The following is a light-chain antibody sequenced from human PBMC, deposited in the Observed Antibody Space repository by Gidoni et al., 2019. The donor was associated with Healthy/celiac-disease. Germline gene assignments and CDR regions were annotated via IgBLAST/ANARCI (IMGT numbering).Light chain of an antibody. CDR3: SSYTSSSLYV. Sequence: QSALTQPASSSGSPGQSITISCTGTSSDVGGYNYVSWYQQHPGKAPKLMFYDVSNRPSGVSNRFSGSKSGNTASLTISGLQAEDEADYYCSSYTSSSLYVFGTGTKVTVL. CDR2: DVS. V-gene: IGLV2-14*03. J-gene: IGLJ1*01. CDR1: SSDVGGYNY.